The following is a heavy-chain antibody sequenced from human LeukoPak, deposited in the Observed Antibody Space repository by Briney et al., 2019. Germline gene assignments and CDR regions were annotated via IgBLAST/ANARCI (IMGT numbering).Heavy chain of an antibody. D-gene: IGHD3-10*02. CDR2: IYIGGNT. J-gene: IGHJ6*04. CDR1: GLTVSSNY. CDR3: AELGITMIGGV. V-gene: IGHV3-53*01. Sequence: GGSLRLSCAASGLTVSSNYMSWVRQAPGKGLEWVSVIYIGGNTYYADPVKGRFTISRDNAKNSLYLQMNSLRAEDTAVYYCAELGITMIGGVWGKGTTVTISS.